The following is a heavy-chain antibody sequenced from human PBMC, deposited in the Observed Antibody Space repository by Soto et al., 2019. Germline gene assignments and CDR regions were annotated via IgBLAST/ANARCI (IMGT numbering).Heavy chain of an antibody. J-gene: IGHJ6*02. V-gene: IGHV1-69*12. Sequence: QVQLVQSGAAMKEPGSSVKVSCKTSGGTFSSSAINWLRQAPGQGLEWMGGIIPLFRTPDYAQKFQGRVTIAADESTSTAYMELSSLRSEDTAVYYCARDNDRLQLGGNYYYILDVWGQGTTITVSS. CDR1: GGTFSSSA. CDR3: ARDNDRLQLGGNYYYILDV. D-gene: IGHD4-4*01. CDR2: IIPLFRTP.